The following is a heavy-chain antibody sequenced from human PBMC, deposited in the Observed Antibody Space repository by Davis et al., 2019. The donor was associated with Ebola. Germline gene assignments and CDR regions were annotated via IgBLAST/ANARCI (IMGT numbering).Heavy chain of an antibody. CDR3: ARETSQNSAIVVVVAAVDWYFDL. D-gene: IGHD2-15*01. J-gene: IGHJ2*01. CDR2: IYYSGST. V-gene: IGHV4-59*12. Sequence: MPSETLSLTCTVSGGSISSYYWSWIRQPPGKGLEWIGYIYYSGSTNYNPSLKSRVTISVDTSKNQFSLKLSSVTAADTAVYYCARETSQNSAIVVVVAAVDWYFDLWGRGTLVTVSS. CDR1: GGSISSYY.